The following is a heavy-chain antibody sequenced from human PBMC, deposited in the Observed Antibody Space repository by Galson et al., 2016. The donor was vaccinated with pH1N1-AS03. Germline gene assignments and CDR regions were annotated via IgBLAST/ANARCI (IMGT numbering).Heavy chain of an antibody. CDR2: IYSGGST. Sequence: SLRLSCAVSGFTVSSKYMSWVRQAPEKGLEWVSSIYSGGSTYYTDSVKGRFTISRDNAKNSLFLQMDSLRAEDTAVYFCARMQWLLPQYYFNCWGQGTLVTVSS. V-gene: IGHV3-53*01. J-gene: IGHJ4*02. D-gene: IGHD6-19*01. CDR1: GFTVSSKY. CDR3: ARMQWLLPQYYFNC.